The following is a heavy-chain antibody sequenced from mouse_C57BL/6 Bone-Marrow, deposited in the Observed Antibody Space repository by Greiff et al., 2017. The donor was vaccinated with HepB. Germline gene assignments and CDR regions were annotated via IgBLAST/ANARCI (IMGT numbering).Heavy chain of an antibody. J-gene: IGHJ1*03. Sequence: VQLQQSGAELARPGASVKMSCKASGYTFTSYTTHWVKQRPGQGLEWIGYINPSSGYTKYNQKFKDKATLTADKSSSTAYMQLSSLTSEDSAVYYCARRAYYSKSYWYFDVWGTGTTVTVAS. CDR1: GYTFTSYT. CDR3: ARRAYYSKSYWYFDV. V-gene: IGHV1-4*01. CDR2: INPSSGYT. D-gene: IGHD2-5*01.